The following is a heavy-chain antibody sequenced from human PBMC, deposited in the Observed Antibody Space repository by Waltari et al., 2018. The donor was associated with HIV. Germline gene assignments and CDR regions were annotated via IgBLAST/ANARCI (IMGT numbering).Heavy chain of an antibody. V-gene: IGHV3-23*01. J-gene: IGHJ6*02. Sequence: EVQLLESGGGLVQPGGSLRLSCAASGFTFADYAMNWVRQTPGKGLEWVSAISGTGGNTYYADSVKGRFTISRDNFKGALYLQLGSLRAEDTAVYFCAAGPRTGKEIGGYYHGMDVWGQGTTVTVSS. CDR2: ISGTGGNT. D-gene: IGHD3-9*01. CDR3: AAGPRTGKEIGGYYHGMDV. CDR1: GFTFADYA.